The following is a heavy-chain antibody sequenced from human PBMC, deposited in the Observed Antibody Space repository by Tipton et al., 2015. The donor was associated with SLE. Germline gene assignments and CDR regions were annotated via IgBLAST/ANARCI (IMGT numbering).Heavy chain of an antibody. CDR1: GYSISSGYY. D-gene: IGHD4-17*01. J-gene: IGHJ4*02. Sequence: TLSLTCAVSGYSISSGYYWGWIRQPPGKGLEWIGSIYHSGSTYYNPSLKSRVTISVDTSKNQFSLKLSSVTAADTAVYYCARGPHGSYGFDYWGQGTLVTVSS. CDR3: ARGPHGSYGFDY. V-gene: IGHV4-38-2*01. CDR2: IYHSGST.